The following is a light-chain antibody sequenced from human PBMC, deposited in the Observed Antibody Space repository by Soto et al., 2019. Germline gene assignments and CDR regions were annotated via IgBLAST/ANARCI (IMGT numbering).Light chain of an antibody. J-gene: IGLJ3*02. CDR2: DLT. CDR3: CAFGGVFGM. CDR1: SADVGRFNY. Sequence: QSALTQPRSVSGSPGQSVTISCTGTSADVGRFNYVSWYQQHPGQAPKLIISDLTQRPSGVPDRFSGSKSGNTASLSISGLRPEDEADYYCCAFGGVFGMFGGGTKLTVL. V-gene: IGLV2-11*01.